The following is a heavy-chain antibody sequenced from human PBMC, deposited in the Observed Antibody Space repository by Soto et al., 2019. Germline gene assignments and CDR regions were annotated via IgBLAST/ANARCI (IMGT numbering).Heavy chain of an antibody. CDR3: ARHSSGGSGSYYKRDSYNWFDP. CDR1: GGSISSSSYY. Sequence: SETLSLTCTVSGGSISSSSYYWGWIRQPPGKGLEWIGSIYNSGSTYYNQSLKSRDTISVDTSKNQFSLKLSSVTAADTAVYYCARHSSGGSGSYYKRDSYNWFDPWGQGTLVTVSS. V-gene: IGHV4-39*01. D-gene: IGHD3-10*01. J-gene: IGHJ5*02. CDR2: IYNSGST.